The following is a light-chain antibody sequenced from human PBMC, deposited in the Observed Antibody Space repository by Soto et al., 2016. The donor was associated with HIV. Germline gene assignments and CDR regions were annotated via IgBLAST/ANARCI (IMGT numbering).Light chain of an antibody. Sequence: DIQMTQSPSTLSASVGDRVTITCRASQSISSCLAWYQQKPGKAPNLLIYKASSLESGVPSRFSGSGSGTEFTLTISSLQPEDFATYYCQQLNSYPRTFGQGTKVEIK. CDR1: QSISSC. J-gene: IGKJ1*01. CDR3: QQLNSYPRT. V-gene: IGKV1-5*03. CDR2: KAS.